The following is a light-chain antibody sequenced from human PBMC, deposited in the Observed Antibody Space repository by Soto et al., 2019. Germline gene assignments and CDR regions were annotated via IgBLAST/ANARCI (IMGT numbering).Light chain of an antibody. CDR2: AAS. J-gene: IGKJ5*01. CDR1: QFISSH. CDR3: QQVNSFPST. V-gene: IGKV1-9*01. Sequence: IHLTQSPSSLSASVGYRVTISCRSSQFISSHLAWYQQKPGKAPKLLIYAASTLQTGVPSRFSGGGSGTDFTLTLSSLQPEDFATYYCQQVNSFPSTFGQGTRLEIK.